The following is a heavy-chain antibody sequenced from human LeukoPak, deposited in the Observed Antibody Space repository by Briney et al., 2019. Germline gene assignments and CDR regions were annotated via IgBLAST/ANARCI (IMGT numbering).Heavy chain of an antibody. J-gene: IGHJ4*02. CDR1: GFTFSSYT. D-gene: IGHD6-13*01. Sequence: PGGSLRLSCAASGFTFSSYTINWVRQTPGRGLEWVSSISGDGTYIYYADSVMGRFTISRDNAKNSLYLQMNNLRVEDTAVYYCARDAKTQDSSQPDYWGQGTLVTVSS. CDR3: ARDAKTQDSSQPDY. V-gene: IGHV3-21*01. CDR2: ISGDGTYI.